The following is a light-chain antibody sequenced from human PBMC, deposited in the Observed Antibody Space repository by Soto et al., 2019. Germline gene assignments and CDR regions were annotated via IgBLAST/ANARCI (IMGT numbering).Light chain of an antibody. CDR3: HQSYTTPRT. V-gene: IGKV1-39*01. J-gene: IGKJ1*01. CDR2: AAS. Sequence: DIEMTQSPSSLSASVGDRVTITCRASQSISSYLKWYQQKPGNAPNLLIYAASTLQSGVPSRFSAYGSETDFTLTISNLQAEDFATYYCHQSYTTPRTFGQGTKVEVK. CDR1: QSISSY.